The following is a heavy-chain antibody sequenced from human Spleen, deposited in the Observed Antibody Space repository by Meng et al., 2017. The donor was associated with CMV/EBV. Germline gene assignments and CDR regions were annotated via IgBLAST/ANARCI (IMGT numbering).Heavy chain of an antibody. CDR2: IYYRGST. D-gene: IGHD3-3*02. J-gene: IGHJ4*02. CDR3: VISSHN. Sequence: HRPESGPGRVNPSETLPLTCTISGGSITSTSSYGGGVRQPPGKGLEWIGSIYYRGSTNYNPSLKSRISMSVDMSKNQFSLKVNSVTAADTAIYYCVISSHNWGQGTLVTVSS. V-gene: IGHV4-39*07. CDR1: GGSITSTSSY.